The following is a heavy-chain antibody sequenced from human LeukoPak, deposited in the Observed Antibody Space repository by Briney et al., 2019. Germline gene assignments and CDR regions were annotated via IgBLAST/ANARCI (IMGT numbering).Heavy chain of an antibody. J-gene: IGHJ6*02. CDR3: ASGGPQGFGMDV. CDR1: GGSISSYY. Sequence: PSETLSVTCTVSGGSISSYYWSWIRQPPGKGLEWIGYIYYSGSTNYNPSLKSRVTISVDTSKNQFSLKLSSVTAADTAVYYCASGGPQGFGMDVRGQGTTVTVSS. CDR2: IYYSGST. V-gene: IGHV4-59*08.